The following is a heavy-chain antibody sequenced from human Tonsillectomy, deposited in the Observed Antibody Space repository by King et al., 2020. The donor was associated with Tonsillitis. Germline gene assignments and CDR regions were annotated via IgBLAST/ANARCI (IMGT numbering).Heavy chain of an antibody. CDR3: ARDREFYGIFGRSYGMDV. CDR2: SNSMGTP. CDR1: GGSISSGGYY. J-gene: IGHJ6*02. V-gene: IGHV4-31*03. D-gene: IGHD3-3*01. Sequence: VQLQESGPGLVKPSQTLSLTCTVSGGSISSGGYYWSWIRQHQGKARDWIGTSNSMGTPTNNRSLKGRVTISVDTSKNQFALKLSSVTAADTAVYYCARDREFYGIFGRSYGMDVWGQGTTVTVSS.